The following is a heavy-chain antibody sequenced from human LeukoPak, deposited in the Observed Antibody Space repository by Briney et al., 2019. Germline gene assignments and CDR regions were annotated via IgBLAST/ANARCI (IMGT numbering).Heavy chain of an antibody. CDR1: GGTFSSYA. CDR3: ARWGLKVGATSTAFDY. V-gene: IGHV1-69*04. CDR2: IIPILGIA. Sequence: SVKVSCKASGGTFSSYAISWVRQAPGQGLEWMGRIIPILGIANYAQKFQGRVTITADKSTGTAYMELSSLRSEDTAVYYCARWGLKVGATSTAFDYWGQGTLVTVSS. D-gene: IGHD1-26*01. J-gene: IGHJ4*02.